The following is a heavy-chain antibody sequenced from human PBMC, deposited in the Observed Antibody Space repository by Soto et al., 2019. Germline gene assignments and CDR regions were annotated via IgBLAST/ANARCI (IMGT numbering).Heavy chain of an antibody. V-gene: IGHV1-69*13. CDR1: GYTFTSYA. CDR3: ARQDWDTAPQNIHYYYGMDV. Sequence: GASVKVSCKASGYTFTSYAISWVRQAPGQGLEWMGGIIPIFGTANYAQKFQGRVTITADESTSTAYMELSSLRSEDTAVYYCARQDWDTAPQNIHYYYGMDVWGQGTTVTVSS. CDR2: IIPIFGTA. D-gene: IGHD5-18*01. J-gene: IGHJ6*02.